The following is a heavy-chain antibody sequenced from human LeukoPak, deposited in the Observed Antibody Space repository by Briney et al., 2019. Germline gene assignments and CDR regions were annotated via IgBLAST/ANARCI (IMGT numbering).Heavy chain of an antibody. V-gene: IGHV4-61*02. CDR1: GGSISSGSYD. D-gene: IGHD1-26*01. Sequence: SETLSLTCTVSGGSISSGSYDWYWIRQPAGKGLEWIGRIYTSGSTNYNPSLKSRVTMSVDTSKNQFSLKLSSVTAADTAVYYCAREFGYSGSYYFYWGQGTLVTVSS. CDR2: IYTSGST. CDR3: AREFGYSGSYYFY. J-gene: IGHJ4*02.